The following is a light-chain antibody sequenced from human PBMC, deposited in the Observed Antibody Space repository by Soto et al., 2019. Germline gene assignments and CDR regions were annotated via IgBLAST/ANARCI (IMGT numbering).Light chain of an antibody. CDR3: QQSYNTPWT. CDR2: AAS. Sequence: DIQMTQSPSSLSASVGDRFIITCRASQSISSYLNWYQQKPGKAPKLLIYAASSLQSAVPSRFSGSGSGTEFTLTISSLQPEDFATYHCQQSYNTPWTFGQGTKVDIK. V-gene: IGKV1-39*01. J-gene: IGKJ1*01. CDR1: QSISSY.